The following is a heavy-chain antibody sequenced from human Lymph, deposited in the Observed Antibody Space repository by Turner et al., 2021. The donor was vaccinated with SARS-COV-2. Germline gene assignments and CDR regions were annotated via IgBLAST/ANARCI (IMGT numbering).Heavy chain of an antibody. J-gene: IGHJ4*02. V-gene: IGHV3-7*01. CDR3: ARMGSSSWYFDY. CDR2: IKQDGSEK. D-gene: IGHD1-26*01. Sequence: EVQLVESGGGFVQPGGSLRLSCAASGFTFSYYWMSWVRQAPGKGLEWVANIKQDGSEKYYVDSVKGRFTISRDNAKNSLFLQMNSLRAEDTAVYYCARMGSSSWYFDYWGQGTLVTVSS. CDR1: GFTFSYYW.